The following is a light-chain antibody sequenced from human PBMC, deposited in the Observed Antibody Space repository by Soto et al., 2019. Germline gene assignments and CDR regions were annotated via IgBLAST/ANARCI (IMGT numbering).Light chain of an antibody. J-gene: IGKJ2*03. CDR2: LAS. V-gene: IGKV1-5*03. CDR1: QSIQSF. Sequence: DIQMTQFPSTLSASVGDAVTITCRASQSIQSFLAWYQQKPGKAPKLLIYLASRLESGVPSRFSGSGSGTDFTLTISSLQPDDFAIYFCQQYNRHSFSSFGQGTKLEVK. CDR3: QQYNRHSFSS.